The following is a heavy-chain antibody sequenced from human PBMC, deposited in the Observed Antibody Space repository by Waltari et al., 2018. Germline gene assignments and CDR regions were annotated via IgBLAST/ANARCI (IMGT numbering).Heavy chain of an antibody. Sequence: EVQLVESGGGLVQPGGSLRLSFAAAGFTFRSYWMNWVRQAPGKGLEWVANIKQDGSEKYYVDSVKGRFTISRDNAKNSLYLQMNSLRAEDTAVYYCARGLSSAFDIWGQGTMVTVSS. CDR2: IKQDGSEK. CDR3: ARGLSSAFDI. J-gene: IGHJ3*02. CDR1: GFTFRSYW. V-gene: IGHV3-7*01.